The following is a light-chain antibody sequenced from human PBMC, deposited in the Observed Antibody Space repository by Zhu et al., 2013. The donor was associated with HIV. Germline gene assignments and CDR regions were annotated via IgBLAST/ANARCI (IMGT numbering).Light chain of an antibody. V-gene: IGKV1-12*01. J-gene: IGKJ1*01. Sequence: DIQMTQSPSSVSASVGDRVTITCRASQGIGAWLAWYQQKPGKAPNLLIYSTSSLFGGVPSRFAGSGSGTDFTLTISSLQPEDFATYYCQQASSFPRTLGQGTKVEMK. CDR2: STS. CDR3: QQASSFPRT. CDR1: QGIGAW.